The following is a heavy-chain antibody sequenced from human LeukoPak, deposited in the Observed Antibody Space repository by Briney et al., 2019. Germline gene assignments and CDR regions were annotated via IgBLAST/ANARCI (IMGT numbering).Heavy chain of an antibody. CDR2: ISGSGSHT. Sequence: PGGSLRLSCAASGFTFSSYTMSWIRQAPGKGLEWVSYISGSGSHTTYADSVKGRFTISRDNAKNSLSLQVNSLRADDTAVYYCARVGSTVAAGTPDYWGQGTLVTVSS. D-gene: IGHD6-13*01. CDR1: GFTFSSYT. CDR3: ARVGSTVAAGTPDY. V-gene: IGHV3-11*06. J-gene: IGHJ4*02.